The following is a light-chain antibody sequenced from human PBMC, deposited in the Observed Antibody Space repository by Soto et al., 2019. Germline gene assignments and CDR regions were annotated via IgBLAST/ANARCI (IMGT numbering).Light chain of an antibody. CDR3: RSYTSSSTYV. CDR1: SSDVGGYNY. V-gene: IGLV2-14*01. J-gene: IGLJ1*01. Sequence: QSVLTQPAYVSGSPGQSITISRTCTSSDVGGYNYVCSYQQHRGKAPKLMIYQFSNRPSGVSNRFSGSTSGNTVSLSISGLQAEDEADYSCRSYTSSSTYVFGTETKVT. CDR2: QFS.